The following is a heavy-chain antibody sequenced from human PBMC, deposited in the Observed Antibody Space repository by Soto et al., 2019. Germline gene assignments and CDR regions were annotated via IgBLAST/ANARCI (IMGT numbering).Heavy chain of an antibody. D-gene: IGHD6-13*01. CDR3: ARHEGGAAADRPLDY. Sequence: QLRLQESGPGLVKSSETLSLTCTVSGGSVRSSSYYWGWIRQPPGKGLEWIASIYYSGRTHNNPALKSRVPMSIDTYTNQFSLKMNSVTAADTAVYYFARHEGGAAADRPLDYWGQGTLVTVSS. CDR1: GGSVRSSSYY. V-gene: IGHV4-39*01. CDR2: IYYSGRT. J-gene: IGHJ4*02.